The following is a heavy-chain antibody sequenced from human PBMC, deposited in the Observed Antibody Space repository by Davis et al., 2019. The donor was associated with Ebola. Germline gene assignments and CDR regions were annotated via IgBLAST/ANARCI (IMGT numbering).Heavy chain of an antibody. J-gene: IGHJ4*02. CDR2: LGTSADT. Sequence: GGSLRLSCAASGFVFRNYVMSWARQAPGKGLEWVSTLGTSADTYYADSVKGRFTISRDNAKNTLYLQMNSLRAEDTAVYYCAKGRDHDSSGAIDYWGQGTLVNVSS. V-gene: IGHV3-23*01. CDR3: AKGRDHDSSGAIDY. CDR1: GFVFRNYV. D-gene: IGHD3-22*01.